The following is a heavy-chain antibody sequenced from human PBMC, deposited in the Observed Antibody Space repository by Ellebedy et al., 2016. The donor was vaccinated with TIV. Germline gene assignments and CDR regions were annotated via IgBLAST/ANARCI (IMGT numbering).Heavy chain of an antibody. J-gene: IGHJ4*02. CDR2: IYYSGST. CDR1: GGSISSSSYY. V-gene: IGHV4-39*07. CDR3: ARRSGGAVDY. Sequence: MPGGSLRLSCTVSGGSISSSSYYWGWIRQPPGKGLEWIGSIYYSGSTYYNPSLKSRVTISVDTSKNQFSLKLSSVTAADTAVYYCARRSGGAVDYWGQGTLVTVSS. D-gene: IGHD1-26*01.